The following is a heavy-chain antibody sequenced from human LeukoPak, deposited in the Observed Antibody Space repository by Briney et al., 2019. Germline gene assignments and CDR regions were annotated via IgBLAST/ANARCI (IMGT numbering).Heavy chain of an antibody. D-gene: IGHD6-13*01. J-gene: IGHJ4*02. Sequence: PSETLSLTCTVSGGSISSYYWSWIRQPPGKGLEWIGYIYYSGSTSYNPSLKSRVTISVDTSKNQFSLKLSSVTAADTAVYYCARHDQGQQLVPFDYWGQGTLLTVSS. CDR1: GGSISSYY. CDR3: ARHDQGQQLVPFDY. CDR2: IYYSGST. V-gene: IGHV4-59*08.